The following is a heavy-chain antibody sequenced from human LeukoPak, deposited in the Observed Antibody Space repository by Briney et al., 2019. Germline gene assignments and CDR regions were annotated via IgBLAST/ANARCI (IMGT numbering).Heavy chain of an antibody. D-gene: IGHD6-19*01. V-gene: IGHV4-39*01. J-gene: IGHJ4*02. CDR1: GGSISSSSYC. CDR3: ARLLGQWLVLGFDY. CDR2: IYYSGST. Sequence: PSETLSLTCTVSGGSISSSSYCWGWIRQPPGKGLEWIGSIYYSGSTYYNPSLKSRVTISVDTSKNQFSLKLSSVTAADTAVYYCARLLGQWLVLGFDYWGQGTLVTVSS.